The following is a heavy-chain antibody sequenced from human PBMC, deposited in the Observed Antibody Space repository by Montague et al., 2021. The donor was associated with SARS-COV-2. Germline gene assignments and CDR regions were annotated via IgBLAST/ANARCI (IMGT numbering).Heavy chain of an antibody. Sequence: SETLSLTCSVSGEPISGFFWNWIRQPAGKGLEWIGRIYASGGTDYNPSLESRVTMSVDTSKNQFSLKVNSVTAADTAVYYCARETYTSGWFQQFDYWAQGTLVTVSS. J-gene: IGHJ4*02. CDR3: ARETYTSGWFQQFDY. CDR1: GEPISGFF. V-gene: IGHV4-4*07. D-gene: IGHD6-19*01. CDR2: IYASGGT.